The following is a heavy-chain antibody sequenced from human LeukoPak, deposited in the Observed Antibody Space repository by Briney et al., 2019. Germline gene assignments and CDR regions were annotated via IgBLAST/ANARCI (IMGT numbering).Heavy chain of an antibody. CDR1: GFTFSSYV. CDR2: ISGSGGST. CDR3: AKDAKYVFFGY. Sequence: GGSLRLSCAASGFTFSSYVMSWVRQAPGKGLEWVSAISGSGGSTYYADSVKGRFTVSRDNSKNTLYLQMNSLRAEDTAVYYCAKDAKYVFFGYWGQGTLVTVSS. V-gene: IGHV3-23*01. J-gene: IGHJ4*02. D-gene: IGHD4/OR15-4a*01.